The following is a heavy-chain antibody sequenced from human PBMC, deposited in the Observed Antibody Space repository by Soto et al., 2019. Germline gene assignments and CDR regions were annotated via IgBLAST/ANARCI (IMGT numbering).Heavy chain of an antibody. CDR3: ARKILGSTTRANYWYVDL. CDR1: GFTFINYA. CDR2: ISGRGDGA. Sequence: EVQVLESGGGLVQPGGSLRLSCAGSGFTFINYAMNWVRQAPGKGLEWVSSISGRGDGAFFPDSVRGRFTISRDNSKNTVTLQMNSLGVDDTAVYYCARKILGSTTRANYWYVDLWGRGTLVTVSS. V-gene: IGHV3-23*01. D-gene: IGHD7-27*01. J-gene: IGHJ2*01.